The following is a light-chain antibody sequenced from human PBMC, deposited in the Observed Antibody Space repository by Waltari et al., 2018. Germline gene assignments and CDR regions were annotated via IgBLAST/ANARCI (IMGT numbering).Light chain of an antibody. J-gene: IGLJ1*01. Sequence: QSALTQPASVSGSPGQSIAIFCTGGSSDVGGYNAVSWYPQHPGKAPRLMIFGVSNRPSWVTNRFSGSKSGNPASLTISGLQTEDEADYYCCSWTSRNTYVFGTGTKVTVL. CDR3: CSWTSRNTYV. CDR1: SSDVGGYNA. CDR2: GVS. V-gene: IGLV2-14*01.